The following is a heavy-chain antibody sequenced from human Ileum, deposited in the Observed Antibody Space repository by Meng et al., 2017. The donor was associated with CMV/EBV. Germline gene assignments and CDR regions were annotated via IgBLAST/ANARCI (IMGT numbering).Heavy chain of an antibody. CDR2: IYTSVST. CDR3: AKSGQGESRPFDY. J-gene: IGHJ4*02. CDR1: VGSSSTYH. V-gene: IGHV4-4*07. Sequence: VHLLRSVPGLLKPSETLALTVTVSVGSSSTYHGSWTPQPAWKGLEWIGRIYTSVSTNYNLSLKSRVTMSVDTSKNQFSLKLSSVTAADPAVYYCAKSGQGESRPFDYWGQGTLVTVSS. D-gene: IGHD1-26*01.